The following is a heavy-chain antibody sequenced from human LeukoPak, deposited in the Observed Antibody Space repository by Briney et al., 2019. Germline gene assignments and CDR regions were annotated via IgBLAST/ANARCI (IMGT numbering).Heavy chain of an antibody. V-gene: IGHV4-59*01. CDR2: IYYSGST. J-gene: IGHJ5*02. D-gene: IGHD4-11*01. Sequence: SETLSLTCTVSGGSISSYYWSWIRQPPVKGLEWIGYIYYSGSTNYNPSLKSRVTISVDTSKNQFSLKLSSVTAADTAVYYCARRDSDYSNYESWFDPWGQGTLVTVSS. CDR1: GGSISSYY. CDR3: ARRDSDYSNYESWFDP.